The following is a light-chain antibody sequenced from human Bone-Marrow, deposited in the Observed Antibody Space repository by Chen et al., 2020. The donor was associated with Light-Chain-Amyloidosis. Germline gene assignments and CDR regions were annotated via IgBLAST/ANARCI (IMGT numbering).Light chain of an antibody. CDR2: RDT. CDR3: QSADSSGTYEVI. CDR1: DLPTKY. Sequence: SYELTQPPSVSVSPGQTAMITCSGDDLPTKYAYWYQQKPGQAPVLVIHRDTERPSGISERFSGSSSAPTATLTVSGGQAEGEADYHCQSADSSGTYEVIFGGGTKLTVL. J-gene: IGLJ2*01. V-gene: IGLV3-25*03.